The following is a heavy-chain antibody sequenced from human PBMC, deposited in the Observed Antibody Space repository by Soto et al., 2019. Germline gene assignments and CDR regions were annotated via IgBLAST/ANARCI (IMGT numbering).Heavy chain of an antibody. V-gene: IGHV3-30*18. CDR3: AKDCSSTSCLDY. CDR2: ISYDGSNK. D-gene: IGHD2-2*01. CDR1: GFTFSSYG. J-gene: IGHJ4*02. Sequence: QVQLVESGGGVVQPGRSLRLSCAASGFTFSSYGMHWVRQAPGKGLEWEAVISYDGSNKYYADSVKGRFTISRDNSKNTLYLQMNSLRAEDTAVYYCAKDCSSTSCLDYWGQGTLVTVSS.